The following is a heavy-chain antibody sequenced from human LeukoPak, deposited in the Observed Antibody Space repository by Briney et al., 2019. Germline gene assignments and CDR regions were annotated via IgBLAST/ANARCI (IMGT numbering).Heavy chain of an antibody. CDR1: GYAXSTYG. CDR2: ISGYNGNT. V-gene: IGHV1-18*01. J-gene: IGHJ4*02. CDR3: ARGSVAVAGNVDY. Sequence: ASVKVSCKASGYAXSTYGLTGVRQAPGQGLEWMGWISGYNGNTNYAQKFQGRVTMTTDTSTSTAYMELRSLISDDTAVYYCARGSVAVAGNVDYWGQGTLVTVSS. D-gene: IGHD6-19*01.